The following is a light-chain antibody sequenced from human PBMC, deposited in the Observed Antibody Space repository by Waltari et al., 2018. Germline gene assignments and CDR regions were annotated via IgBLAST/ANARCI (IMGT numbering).Light chain of an antibody. CDR2: AAS. J-gene: IGKJ3*01. Sequence: DIQMTQSPSSLSASVGGRVTITCRASQSVSTYLNWYQQKPGKAPKLLIYAASSLQSGVPSRFSGSGSGTDFTLTSSSLQPEDFATYSCQQSLSTPFTFRPGTKVDIK. CDR1: QSVSTY. CDR3: QQSLSTPFT. V-gene: IGKV1-39*01.